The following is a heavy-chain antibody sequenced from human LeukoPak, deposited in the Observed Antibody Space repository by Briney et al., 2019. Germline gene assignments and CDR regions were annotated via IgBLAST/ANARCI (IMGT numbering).Heavy chain of an antibody. D-gene: IGHD1-1*01. J-gene: IGHJ4*02. CDR3: ARAGQNAEYYFDY. CDR2: INPSGGST. CDR1: GYTFTSYY. Sequence: GASVKVSCKASGYTFTSYYMHWVRQAPGQGLEWMGIINPSGGSTSYAQKFQGRVAMTRDTSTSTVYMELSSLRSENTAVYYCARAGQNAEYYFDYWGQGTLVTVSS. V-gene: IGHV1-46*01.